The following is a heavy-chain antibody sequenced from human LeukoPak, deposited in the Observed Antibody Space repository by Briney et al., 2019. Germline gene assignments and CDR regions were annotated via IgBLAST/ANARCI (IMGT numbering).Heavy chain of an antibody. CDR3: XIAXRQWLAEIDY. CDR2: IISSGVST. Sequence: PGGSLRLSCAASGFTFSDYAMSWVRQSPGKGLEWVSGIISSGVSTYYADSVKDRFTISRDNFRNTLYIQMNSLRAEETAVYYWXIAXRQWLAEIDYWGRGTLVTVSS. V-gene: IGHV3-23*01. CDR1: GFTFSDYA. D-gene: IGHD6-19*01. J-gene: IGHJ4*02.